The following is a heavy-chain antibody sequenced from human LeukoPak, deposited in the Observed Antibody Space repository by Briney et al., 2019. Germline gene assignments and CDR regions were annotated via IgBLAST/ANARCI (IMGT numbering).Heavy chain of an antibody. CDR1: GYTFTSYY. CDR2: INPSGGST. CDR3: ARGGEAAAGKGFDP. D-gene: IGHD6-13*01. V-gene: IGHV1-46*01. Sequence: GASVKVSCKASGYTFTSYYMHWVGQAPGQGLEWVGIINPSGGSTSYTQKFQGRVTMTRDTSKSTAYMELSSLRSEDTAVYYCARGGEAAAGKGFDPWGQGTLVTVSS. J-gene: IGHJ5*02.